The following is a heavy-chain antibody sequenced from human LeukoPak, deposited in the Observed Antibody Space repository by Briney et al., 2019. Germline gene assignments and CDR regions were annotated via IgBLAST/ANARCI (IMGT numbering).Heavy chain of an antibody. CDR3: TKDPNGDYIGAFDP. CDR2: ISGSGGST. J-gene: IGHJ5*02. Sequence: GGSLRLSCAASGFTFSSYAMSRVRQAPGKGLEWVSAISGSGGSTYYADSVKGRFTISRDNPKNTLYLQMNSLRADDTAIYYCTKDPNGDYIGAFDPWGQGTLVTVSS. V-gene: IGHV3-23*01. D-gene: IGHD4-17*01. CDR1: GFTFSSYA.